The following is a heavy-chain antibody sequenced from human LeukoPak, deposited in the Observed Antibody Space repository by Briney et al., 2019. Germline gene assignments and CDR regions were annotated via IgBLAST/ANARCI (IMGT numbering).Heavy chain of an antibody. V-gene: IGHV3-33*06. CDR1: GFTFSSYG. CDR2: IWYDGSNK. J-gene: IGHJ4*02. Sequence: GGSLRLSCAASGFTFSSYGMHWVRQAPGKGLEWVAVIWYDGSNKYYADSVKGRFTISRDNSKNTLYLQMNSLRAEDTAVYYCAKASGSLRSYFDYWGQGTLVTVSS. D-gene: IGHD3-10*01. CDR3: AKASGSLRSYFDY.